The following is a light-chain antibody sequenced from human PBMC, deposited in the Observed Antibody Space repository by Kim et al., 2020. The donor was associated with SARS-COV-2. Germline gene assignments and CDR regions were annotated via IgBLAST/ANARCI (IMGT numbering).Light chain of an antibody. CDR1: SSNIGNNY. CDR2: DNN. J-gene: IGLJ1*01. V-gene: IGLV1-51*01. Sequence: GQKVTSSCSGSSSNIGNNYVSWYQQLPGTAPKLLIYDNNKRPSGIPDRFSGSKSGTSATLGITGLQTGDEADYYCGTWDSSLSAYVLGTGTKVTVL. CDR3: GTWDSSLSAYV.